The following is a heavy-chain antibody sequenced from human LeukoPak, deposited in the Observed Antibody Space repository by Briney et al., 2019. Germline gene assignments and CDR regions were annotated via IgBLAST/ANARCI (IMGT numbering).Heavy chain of an antibody. CDR2: ISGSGGST. D-gene: IGHD4-17*01. Sequence: SGGSLRPSCAASGFTFSSYAMSWVRQAPGKGLEWVSAISGSGGSTYYADSVKGRFTISRDNSKNTLYLQMNSLRAEDTAVYYCANAPTTVTYYYYYGMDVWGQGTTVTVFS. J-gene: IGHJ6*02. CDR3: ANAPTTVTYYYYYGMDV. CDR1: GFTFSSYA. V-gene: IGHV3-23*01.